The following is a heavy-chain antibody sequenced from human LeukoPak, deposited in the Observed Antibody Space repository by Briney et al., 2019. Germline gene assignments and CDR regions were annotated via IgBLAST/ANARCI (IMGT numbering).Heavy chain of an antibody. CDR1: GGSISSSSYY. CDR3: ARDHDYDFWSGYYNY. Sequence: PSETLSLTCTVSGGSISSSSYYWGWIRQPPGKGLEWIGSIYYSGSTYYNPSLKSRVTISVDTSKNQFSLKLSSVTAADTAVYYCARDHDYDFWSGYYNYWGQGTLVTVSS. CDR2: IYYSGST. V-gene: IGHV4-39*02. J-gene: IGHJ4*02. D-gene: IGHD3-3*01.